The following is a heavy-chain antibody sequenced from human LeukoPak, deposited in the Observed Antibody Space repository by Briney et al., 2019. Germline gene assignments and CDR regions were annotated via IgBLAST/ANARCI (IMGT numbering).Heavy chain of an antibody. J-gene: IGHJ4*01. CDR1: GASVSSNY. D-gene: IGHD6-6*01. Sequence: SETLSLTCTVSGASVSSNYWSWIRQPAGKGLEWIGRIQTSGSTNYNPSLKSRVTISVDTSRNHFSLNLSSVTAADTAVYYCARENVATIAARSLDYWGQGTLVTVSS. V-gene: IGHV4-4*07. CDR3: ARENVATIAARSLDY. CDR2: IQTSGST.